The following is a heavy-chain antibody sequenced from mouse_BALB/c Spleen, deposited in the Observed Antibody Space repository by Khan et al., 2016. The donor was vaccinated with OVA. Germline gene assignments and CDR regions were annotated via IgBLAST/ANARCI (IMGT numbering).Heavy chain of an antibody. Sequence: QVQLKESGPGLVAPSQNLSLTCTVSGFSLSDYGVSWIRQPPGKGLEWLGVIWGGGSTYYNSDLKSRLSISKDNSKSQVFLKMSSLQSDDTAMFYCANGVWSYYYTLDYWGQGTSVTVSS. J-gene: IGHJ4*01. V-gene: IGHV2-6-5*01. CDR1: GFSLSDYG. CDR2: IWGGGST. CDR3: ANGVWSYYYTLDY.